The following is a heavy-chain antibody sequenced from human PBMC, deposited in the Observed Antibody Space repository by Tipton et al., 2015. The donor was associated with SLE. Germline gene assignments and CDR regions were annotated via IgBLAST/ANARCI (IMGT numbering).Heavy chain of an antibody. Sequence: SLRLSCAASGFTFSSYAMSWVRQAPGKGLEWGSAISGSGGSTYYADSVKGRFTISRDNSKNTLYLQMNSLRAADTAIYYCAKEHYYDSRGSDYWGQGTLVTVSS. CDR1: GFTFSSYA. CDR3: AKEHYYDSRGSDY. J-gene: IGHJ4*02. V-gene: IGHV3-23*01. D-gene: IGHD3-22*01. CDR2: ISGSGGST.